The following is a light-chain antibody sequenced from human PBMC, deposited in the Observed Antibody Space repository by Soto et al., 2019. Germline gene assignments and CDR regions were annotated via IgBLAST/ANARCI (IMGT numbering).Light chain of an antibody. CDR3: QKYNSAPLP. CDR1: QGISNY. Sequence: DIQMTQSPSSLSASVGDRVTITCRASQGISNYLAWYQQKPGKVPKLLIYAASTLQSGVPSRFSDSGSGTDFTLTISSLQPEDVATYYCQKYNSAPLPFGGGTKVEIK. CDR2: AAS. V-gene: IGKV1-27*01. J-gene: IGKJ4*01.